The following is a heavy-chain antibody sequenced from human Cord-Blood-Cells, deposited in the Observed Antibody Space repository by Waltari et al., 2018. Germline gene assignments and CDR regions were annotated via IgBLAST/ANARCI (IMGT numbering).Heavy chain of an antibody. J-gene: IGHJ4*02. CDR1: GGSFSGYY. D-gene: IGHD4-4*01. CDR2: INHSGST. Sequence: QVQLQQWGAGLLKPSETLSLTCAVYGGSFSGYYWSWTRQPPGKGLEWIGEINHSGSTNYNPSLKSRVTISVDTSKNQFSLKLSSVTAADTAVYYCARGGLQGFDYWGQGTLVTVSS. CDR3: ARGGLQGFDY. V-gene: IGHV4-34*01.